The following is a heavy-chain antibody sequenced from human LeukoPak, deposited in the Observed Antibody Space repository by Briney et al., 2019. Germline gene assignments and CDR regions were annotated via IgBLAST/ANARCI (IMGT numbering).Heavy chain of an antibody. D-gene: IGHD1-7*01. CDR2: IYHSGST. Sequence: TLSLTCAVSGGSISSGGYYWSWIRQPPGKGLEWIGYIYHSGSTYYNPSLKSRVTISVDRSKNQFSLKLSSVTAADTAVYYCARQGPTGTTYAFDIWGQGTMVTVSS. CDR1: GGSISSGGYY. V-gene: IGHV4-30-2*01. CDR3: ARQGPTGTTYAFDI. J-gene: IGHJ3*02.